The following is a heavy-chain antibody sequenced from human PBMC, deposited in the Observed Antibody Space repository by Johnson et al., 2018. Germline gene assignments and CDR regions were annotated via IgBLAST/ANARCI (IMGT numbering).Heavy chain of an antibody. CDR3: ASGLLDYYYYMDV. Sequence: QVQLVQSGGGVVQXGRSXRLXCAASGFTFSSYAMHWVRQAPGKGLEWVAVISYDGSNKYYAYSVKGRFTISRDNSKNTLYMQMKSLRPEDTAVYYCASGLLDYYYYMDVWGKGTTVTVSS. D-gene: IGHD3-16*01. CDR2: ISYDGSNK. V-gene: IGHV3-30-3*01. CDR1: GFTFSSYA. J-gene: IGHJ6*03.